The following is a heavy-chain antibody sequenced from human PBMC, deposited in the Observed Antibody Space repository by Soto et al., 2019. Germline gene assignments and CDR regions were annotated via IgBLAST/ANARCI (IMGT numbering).Heavy chain of an antibody. Sequence: EVQLLESGGGLVQPGGSLRLSCGGSGFTFNSYAMTWVRQAPGKGLEWVSAISGSGGTTYYANSVKGRFTISRDQSKDTQYLLMNSLRAEDTAIYYCAKDRHYGSGTYSDSYLDYWGQGTLVTVSS. CDR2: ISGSGGTT. CDR1: GFTFNSYA. J-gene: IGHJ4*02. V-gene: IGHV3-23*01. D-gene: IGHD3-10*01. CDR3: AKDRHYGSGTYSDSYLDY.